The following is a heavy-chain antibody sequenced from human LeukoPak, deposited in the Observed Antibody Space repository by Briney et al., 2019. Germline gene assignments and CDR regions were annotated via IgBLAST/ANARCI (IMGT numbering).Heavy chain of an antibody. V-gene: IGHV3-23*01. CDR3: ARGGSSGWSHGDY. D-gene: IGHD6-13*01. CDR2: ITGSGDYT. CDR1: GFTFNTYA. Sequence: HPGGSLRLSCAASGFTFNTYAMSWVRQAPGKGLEWVSAITGSGDYTDYADSVKGRFTISRDNSKNTLYLQMNTLRPEDTAVYYCARGGSSGWSHGDYWGQGTLVTVSS. J-gene: IGHJ4*02.